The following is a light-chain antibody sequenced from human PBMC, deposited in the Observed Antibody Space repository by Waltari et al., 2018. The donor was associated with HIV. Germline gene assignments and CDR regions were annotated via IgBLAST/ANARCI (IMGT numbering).Light chain of an antibody. Sequence: QSALTQPASASGSPGQSITISCTGTSRDVGSYNLVSWYQQHPGKATKLMIYEVSKRPSGVSNRFSGSKSGNTASLTISGLQAEDEADYYCCSYAGSSTLVFGGGTKLTVL. CDR3: CSYAGSSTLV. J-gene: IGLJ3*02. V-gene: IGLV2-23*02. CDR1: SRDVGSYNL. CDR2: EVS.